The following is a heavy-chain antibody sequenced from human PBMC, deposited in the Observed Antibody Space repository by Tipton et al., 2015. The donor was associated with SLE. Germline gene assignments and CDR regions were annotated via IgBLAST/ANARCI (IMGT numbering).Heavy chain of an antibody. CDR2: ISGSGGST. CDR1: GFTFSSYA. CDR3: VRLFIYDNLPVSIDY. D-gene: IGHD3-9*01. V-gene: IGHV3-23*01. Sequence: SLRLSCAASGFTFSSYAMSWVRQAPGKGLEWVSAISGSGGSTYYADSVKGRFTISRDNSKNTLYLQMSSLRAEDTAVYYCVRLFIYDNLPVSIDYWGQGTLVTVSS. J-gene: IGHJ4*02.